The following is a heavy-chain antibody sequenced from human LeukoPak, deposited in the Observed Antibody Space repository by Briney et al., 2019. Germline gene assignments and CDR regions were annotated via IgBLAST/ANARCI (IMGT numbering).Heavy chain of an antibody. J-gene: IGHJ4*02. CDR2: IWYDGSNR. CDR3: ARDSSWLGYFDY. CDR1: GFTFSSYG. V-gene: IGHV3-33*01. Sequence: GGSLRLSCAASGFTFSSYGIHWVRQAPGKGLEWVALIWYDGSNRYYVDSVKGRFTISRDNSKKTVYLQMNSLRAEDTAVYYCARDSSWLGYFDYWGQGTLVTVAS. D-gene: IGHD3-22*01.